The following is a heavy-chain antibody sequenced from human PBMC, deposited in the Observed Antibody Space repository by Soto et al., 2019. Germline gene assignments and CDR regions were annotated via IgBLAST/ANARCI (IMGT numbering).Heavy chain of an antibody. Sequence: PGGSLRLSCAASGFTFSTYAMHWVRQAPGKGLEWVAVISYDGTNKYYADSVRGRFTISRDNSKNTLFLQMSSLRAEDTAVYYCAKDGGGYNYGYVMLDKYYYGMDVWGQGTTVTVSS. CDR1: GFTFSTYA. CDR2: ISYDGTNK. V-gene: IGHV3-30-3*01. J-gene: IGHJ6*02. CDR3: AKDGGGYNYGYVMLDKYYYGMDV. D-gene: IGHD5-18*01.